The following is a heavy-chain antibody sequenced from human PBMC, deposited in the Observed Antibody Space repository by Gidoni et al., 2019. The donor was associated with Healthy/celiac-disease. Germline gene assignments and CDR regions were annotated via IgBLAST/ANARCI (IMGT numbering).Heavy chain of an antibody. Sequence: EVQLVESGGGLVQPGRSLRLSCAASGLTFDDYAMHWVRQAPGTGLEWVSGISWNSGSIGYADSVKGRFTISRDNAKNSLYLQMNSLRAEDTALYYCAKIGDVDTAMVRAFDIWGQGTMVTVSS. CDR1: GLTFDDYA. D-gene: IGHD5-18*01. CDR3: AKIGDVDTAMVRAFDI. J-gene: IGHJ3*02. CDR2: ISWNSGSI. V-gene: IGHV3-9*01.